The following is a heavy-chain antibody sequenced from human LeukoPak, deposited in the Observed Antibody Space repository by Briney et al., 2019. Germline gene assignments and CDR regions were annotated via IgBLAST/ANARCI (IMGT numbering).Heavy chain of an antibody. J-gene: IGHJ3*01. CDR3: AGDVMSTALDAFDV. CDR1: GGSINSYY. D-gene: IGHD1-1*01. Sequence: SSETLSLTCTVSGGSINSYYWNWIRQPPGKGLELIGYIYYSGSPTYNPSLKSRVTISVDTSKNQFSLHLSSVTAADTAVYYCAGDVMSTALDAFDVWGQGTMVTVSS. V-gene: IGHV4-59*01. CDR2: IYYSGSP.